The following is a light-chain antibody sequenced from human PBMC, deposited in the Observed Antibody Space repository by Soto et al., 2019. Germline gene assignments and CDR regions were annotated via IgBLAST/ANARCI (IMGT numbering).Light chain of an antibody. CDR3: CSYAGTYTRV. V-gene: IGLV1-40*01. J-gene: IGLJ1*01. CDR1: SSNIGAGYD. CDR2: TNN. Sequence: QSVLTQPPSVSGAPGQRVTISCTGRSSNIGAGYDVHWYQQLPGTAPKLLISTNNIRPSGVPDRFSGSKSGTSASLAITGLQAEDEADYYCCSYAGTYTRVFRTGTKLTVL.